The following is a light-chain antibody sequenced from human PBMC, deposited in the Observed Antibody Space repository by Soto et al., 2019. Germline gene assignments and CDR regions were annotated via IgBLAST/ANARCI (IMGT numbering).Light chain of an antibody. J-gene: IGKJ4*01. Sequence: VMTQSPAILSVSLGERATLSCLASQSISDNLSWYQQRSGQAPRLLIYGASTRATGFPARFSGSGSGTEFTLTISSLQSDDFAIYYCQQYKSWPPLTFGGGTKVE. CDR2: GAS. CDR3: QQYKSWPPLT. V-gene: IGKV3-15*01. CDR1: QSISDN.